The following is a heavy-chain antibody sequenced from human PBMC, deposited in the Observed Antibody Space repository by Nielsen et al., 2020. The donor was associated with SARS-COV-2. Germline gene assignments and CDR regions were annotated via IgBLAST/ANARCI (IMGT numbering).Heavy chain of an antibody. CDR3: ARELDDFWSGYYLMPYYYYGMDV. D-gene: IGHD3-3*01. Sequence: GESLKISCAASGFTFSSYWMSWVRQAPGKGLEWVANIKQDGSEKYYVDSVKGRFTISRDNAKNSLYLQMNSLRAEDTAVYYCARELDDFWSGYYLMPYYYYGMDVWGQGTTVTVSS. V-gene: IGHV3-7*01. J-gene: IGHJ6*02. CDR1: GFTFSSYW. CDR2: IKQDGSEK.